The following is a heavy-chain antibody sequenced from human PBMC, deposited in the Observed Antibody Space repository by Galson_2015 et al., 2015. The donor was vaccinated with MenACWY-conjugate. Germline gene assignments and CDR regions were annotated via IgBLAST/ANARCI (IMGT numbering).Heavy chain of an antibody. Sequence: SLRLSCAASGFTFSKNWMSWVRQAPGKGLEWVANIKQDGSEKYYVDSVKGRFTISRDNAKNSLYLQMNSLRAEDTAVYFCARTSGYNYAYAIDYWGQGILVTVSS. V-gene: IGHV3-7*03. D-gene: IGHD5-18*01. CDR2: IKQDGSEK. CDR3: ARTSGYNYAYAIDY. J-gene: IGHJ4*02. CDR1: GFTFSKNW.